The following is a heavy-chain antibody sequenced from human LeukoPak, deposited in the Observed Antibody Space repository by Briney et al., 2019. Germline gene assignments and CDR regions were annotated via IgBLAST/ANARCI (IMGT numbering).Heavy chain of an antibody. Sequence: ASVKVSCKASGYTFTGYYMHWVRQAPGQGLEWMGWINPNSGGTNYAQKFQGRVTMTRDTSISTAYMELSRLRSDDTAVYYCARAQPRWLQSTPHFDYWGQGTLVAVSS. CDR2: INPNSGGT. CDR3: ARAQPRWLQSTPHFDY. J-gene: IGHJ4*02. D-gene: IGHD5-24*01. V-gene: IGHV1-2*02. CDR1: GYTFTGYY.